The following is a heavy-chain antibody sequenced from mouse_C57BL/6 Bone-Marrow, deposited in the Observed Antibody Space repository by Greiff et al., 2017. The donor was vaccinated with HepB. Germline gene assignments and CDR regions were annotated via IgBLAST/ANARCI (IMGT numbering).Heavy chain of an antibody. J-gene: IGHJ4*01. Sequence: QVQLQQSGAELVRPGTSVKMSCKASGYTFTNYWIGWAKQRPGHGLEWIGDIYPGGGYTNYNEKFKGKATLTADKSSSKAYMQFSSLTSEDSAIYYCAKYSNGYAMYYWGQGTSVTVSS. CDR2: IYPGGGYT. D-gene: IGHD2-5*01. CDR3: AKYSNGYAMYY. CDR1: GYTFTNYW. V-gene: IGHV1-63*01.